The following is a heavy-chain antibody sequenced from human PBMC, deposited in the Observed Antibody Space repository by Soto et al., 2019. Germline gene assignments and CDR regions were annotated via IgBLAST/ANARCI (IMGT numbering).Heavy chain of an antibody. Sequence: GASVKVSCKASGCTFTSYYMHWVRQAPGQGLEWMGIINPSGGSTSYAQKFQGRVTMTRDTSTSTVYMELSSLRSEDTAVYYCAFGIAAAGTLRPHYYYYGMDVWGQGTTVTVSS. CDR2: INPSGGST. J-gene: IGHJ6*02. CDR1: GCTFTSYY. D-gene: IGHD6-13*01. CDR3: AFGIAAAGTLRPHYYYYGMDV. V-gene: IGHV1-46*03.